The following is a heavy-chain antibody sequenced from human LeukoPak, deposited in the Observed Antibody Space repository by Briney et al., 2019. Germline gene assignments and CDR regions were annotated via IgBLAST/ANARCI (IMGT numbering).Heavy chain of an antibody. D-gene: IGHD5-18*01. J-gene: IGHJ4*02. Sequence: PGGSLRLSCAAFGFTVSSNYMSWVRQAPGKGLEWVSLINSGGDTYYADSVKGRFTVSRDNSNNTVNLQMNSLRAEDTAVYYCARDPDHDTALDSWGQGTLVTVSS. CDR2: INSGGDT. CDR1: GFTVSSNY. CDR3: ARDPDHDTALDS. V-gene: IGHV3-53*01.